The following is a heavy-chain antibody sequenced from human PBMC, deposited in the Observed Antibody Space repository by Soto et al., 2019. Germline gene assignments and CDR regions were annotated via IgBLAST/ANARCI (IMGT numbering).Heavy chain of an antibody. Sequence: PGGSLRLSCAASGFTFSTYAMNWVRQAPGKGLEWVSSVSGGGGTTHYADFVMGRFTISRDNSKNTLFLQMNSLRAEDTAVYYCAKDHYYDSRAPDYWGQGTLVTVSS. CDR1: GFTFSTYA. D-gene: IGHD3-22*01. J-gene: IGHJ4*02. CDR3: AKDHYYDSRAPDY. CDR2: VSGGGGTT. V-gene: IGHV3-23*01.